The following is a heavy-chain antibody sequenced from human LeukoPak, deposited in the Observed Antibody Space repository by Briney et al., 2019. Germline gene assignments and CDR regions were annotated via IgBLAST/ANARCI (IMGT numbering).Heavy chain of an antibody. CDR3: VRQFGS. CDR2: VSGSGSTV. Sequence: GGSLRLSCAASGFTFGDHIMNWVRQLPGKRLEWVAYVSGSGSTVYCADSVKGRFTVSRDNGKSSLYLQMNSLRVEDTALYYCVRQFGSWGQGTLVTVSS. V-gene: IGHV3-48*01. CDR1: GFTFGDHI. J-gene: IGHJ4*02.